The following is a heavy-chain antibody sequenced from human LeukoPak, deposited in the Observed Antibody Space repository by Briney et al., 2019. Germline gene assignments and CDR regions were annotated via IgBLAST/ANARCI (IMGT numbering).Heavy chain of an antibody. J-gene: IGHJ5*02. Sequence: SETLSLTCTVPGGSISSYYWSWIPQPAGKGLEWIGRIYTSGSTNYNPSLKSRVTMSVDTSKNQFSLKLSSVTAADTAVYYCARLWFFHTPGYEVAAAAWGQGTLVTVSS. V-gene: IGHV4-4*07. CDR2: IYTSGST. CDR1: GGSISSYY. D-gene: IGHD6-13*01. CDR3: ARLWFFHTPGYEVAAAA.